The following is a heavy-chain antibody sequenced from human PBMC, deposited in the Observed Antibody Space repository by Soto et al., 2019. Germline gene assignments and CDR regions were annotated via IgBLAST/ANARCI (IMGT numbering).Heavy chain of an antibody. CDR2: IKSKTDGGTT. V-gene: IGHV3-15*07. Sequence: GGSLRLSCAASGFTFSNAWMNWVRQAPGKGLEWVGRIKSKTDGGTTDYAAPVKGRFTISRDDSKNTLYLQMNSLKTEDTAVYYCTTDSAHSVENFDYWGQGTLVTVSS. D-gene: IGHD6-19*01. CDR1: GFTFSNAW. J-gene: IGHJ4*02. CDR3: TTDSAHSVENFDY.